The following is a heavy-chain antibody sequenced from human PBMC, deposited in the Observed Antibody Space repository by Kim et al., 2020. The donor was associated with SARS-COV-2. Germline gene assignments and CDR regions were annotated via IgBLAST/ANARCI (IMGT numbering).Heavy chain of an antibody. CDR2: ISPTSTSI. J-gene: IGHJ6*02. CDR3: ARAHGAAAGGQNYYYYGMDV. V-gene: IGHV3-21*01. Sequence: GGSLRLSCATSGFTFTNYGMNWVRQAPGKGPEWVSSISPTSTSIYYADSVKGRFTISRDNAKNSLFLQMNGLRAEDTAVYYCARAHGAAAGGQNYYYYGMDVWGQGTTVTASS. CDR1: GFTFTNYG. D-gene: IGHD6-13*01.